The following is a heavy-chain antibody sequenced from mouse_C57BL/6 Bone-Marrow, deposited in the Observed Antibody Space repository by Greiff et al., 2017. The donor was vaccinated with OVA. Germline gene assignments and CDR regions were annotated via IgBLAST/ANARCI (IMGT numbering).Heavy chain of an antibody. CDR3: ARTYGSSYWYFDV. CDR1: GFTFSDYG. V-gene: IGHV5-17*01. D-gene: IGHD1-1*01. Sequence: EVQVVESGGGLVKPGGSLKLSCAASGFTFSDYGMHWVRQAPEKGLEWVAYISSGSSTIYYADTVKGRFTISRDNAKNTLFLQMTSLRSKDTAMYYCARTYGSSYWYFDVWGTGTTVTVSS. CDR2: ISSGSSTI. J-gene: IGHJ1*03.